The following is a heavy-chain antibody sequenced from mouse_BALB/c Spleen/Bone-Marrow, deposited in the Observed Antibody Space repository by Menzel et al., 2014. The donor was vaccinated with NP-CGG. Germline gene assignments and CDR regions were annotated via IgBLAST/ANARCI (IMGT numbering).Heavy chain of an antibody. CDR3: ARSGYGNYGY. J-gene: IGHJ2*01. Sequence: VHVKQSGAELVRPGALVKLSCKASGFNIKDYYMHWVKQRPEQGLEWIGWIDPENGNTIYDPKFQGKASITADTSSNTAYLQLSSLTSEDTAVYYWARSGYGNYGYWGQGTTLTVSS. D-gene: IGHD2-1*01. CDR2: IDPENGNT. V-gene: IGHV14-1*02. CDR1: GFNIKDYY.